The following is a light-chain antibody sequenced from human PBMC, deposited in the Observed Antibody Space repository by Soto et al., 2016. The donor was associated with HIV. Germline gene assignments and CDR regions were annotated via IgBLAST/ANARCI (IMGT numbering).Light chain of an antibody. J-gene: IGKJ1*01. CDR1: QDISNF. CDR3: QQYNSEAT. CDR2: GAS. Sequence: DIQMTQSPSSLSASVGDSVTFICRASQDISNFLAWFQQKPGKAPKSLIYGASSLQSGVPSKFSGSGSGTDFTLTISSLQPEDFATYYCQQYNSEATFGQGTKVEIK. V-gene: IGKV1-16*02.